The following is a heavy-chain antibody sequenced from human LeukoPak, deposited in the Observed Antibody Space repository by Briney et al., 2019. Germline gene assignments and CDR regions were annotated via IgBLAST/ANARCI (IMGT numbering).Heavy chain of an antibody. J-gene: IGHJ2*01. CDR1: GFTVSSNY. V-gene: IGHV3-21*01. CDR2: ISSGSSYI. CDR3: ARDSLWYFDL. Sequence: GGSLRLSCAASGFTVSSNYMNWVRQAPGKGLEWVSSISSGSSYIYYADSVKGRFTISRDNAKNSLYLQMNSLRAEDTAVYYCARDSLWYFDLWGRGTLVTVSS.